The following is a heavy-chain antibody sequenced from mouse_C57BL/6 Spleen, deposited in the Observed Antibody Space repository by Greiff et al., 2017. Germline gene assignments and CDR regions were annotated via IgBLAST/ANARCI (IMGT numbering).Heavy chain of an antibody. CDR1: GYAFSSYW. J-gene: IGHJ4*01. Sequence: QVQLQQSGAELVKPGASVKISCKASGYAFSSYWMNWVKQRPGKGLEWIGQIYPGDGDTNYNGKFKGKATLTADKSSSTAYMQLSSLTSEDSAVYFCARGGSAYALDDWGQGTSVTVSS. CDR3: ARGGSAYALDD. V-gene: IGHV1-80*01. D-gene: IGHD3-2*02. CDR2: IYPGDGDT.